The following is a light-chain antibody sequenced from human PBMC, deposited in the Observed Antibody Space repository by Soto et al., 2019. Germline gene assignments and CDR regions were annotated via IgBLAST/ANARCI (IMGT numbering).Light chain of an antibody. V-gene: IGLV2-14*03. CDR1: SSDIGSYNH. J-gene: IGLJ1*01. CDR3: SSYTSSSSYV. CDR2: AVS. Sequence: QSVLTQPASVSGSPGQSITISCSGTSSDIGSYNHVAWYQQFPGKSPKLMIYAVSDRPPGVSNRFSGSKSGNTASQTISGLQAEDEADYYCSSYTSSSSYVFGTGTKVTVL.